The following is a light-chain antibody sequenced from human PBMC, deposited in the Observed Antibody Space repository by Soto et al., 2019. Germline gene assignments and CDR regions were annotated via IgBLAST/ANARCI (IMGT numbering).Light chain of an antibody. CDR1: QSVSNNY. J-gene: IGKJ5*01. V-gene: IGKV3-20*01. Sequence: EIVLTQSPGTLSLSPGERATLSCRASQSVSNNYLAWYQQKPGQAPRLLIYGASNRATGTPDRFSGSGSGTDFTLTISRLEPEDFAVYYCQQYGSSPSITFGQGTRLEIK. CDR3: QQYGSSPSIT. CDR2: GAS.